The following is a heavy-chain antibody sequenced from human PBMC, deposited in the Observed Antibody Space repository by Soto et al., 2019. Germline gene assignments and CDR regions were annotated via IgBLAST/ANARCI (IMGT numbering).Heavy chain of an antibody. CDR1: GYTFTKYG. D-gene: IGHD3-10*01. CDR3: ARGVGSERYCNQYDWFDP. Sequence: YVSCNASGYTFTKYGISWVRQAPGQGLEWMGWINVYNGNTKYAQKVQGRVTMTTDTSTSTAYMELRSLRSDDTAVYYCARGVGSERYCNQYDWFDPWGQGTLVTVSS. CDR2: INVYNGNT. V-gene: IGHV1-18*01. J-gene: IGHJ5*02.